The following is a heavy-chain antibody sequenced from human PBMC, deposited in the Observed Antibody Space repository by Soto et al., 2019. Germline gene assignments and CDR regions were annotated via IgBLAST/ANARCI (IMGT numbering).Heavy chain of an antibody. CDR1: CGPISNHY. CDR3: ARSNWYSEY. J-gene: IGHJ4*02. D-gene: IGHD7-27*01. Sequence: PSGTLSLTCTVPCGPISNHYRGWIRQPPGKGLEWIGYIYYNGNTNYNPSLKSRVTMSVDTSKNQFSLKLSSVTAADTAVYYCARSNWYSEYWGQGTLVTVSS. CDR2: IYYNGNT. V-gene: IGHV4-59*11.